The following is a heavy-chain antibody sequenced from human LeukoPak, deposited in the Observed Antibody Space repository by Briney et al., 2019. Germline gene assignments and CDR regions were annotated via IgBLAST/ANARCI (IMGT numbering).Heavy chain of an antibody. CDR3: ARHDDYGSGSYRSFGMDV. CDR2: IYYSGST. V-gene: IGHV4-59*08. CDR1: GGSLSSYY. J-gene: IGHJ6*02. Sequence: SETLSLTCTVSGGSLSSYYWSWIRQTPGKGLEWIGYIYYSGSTNYNPSLKSRVTISVDTSKNQFSLKLSSVTAADTAVYYCARHDDYGSGSYRSFGMDVWGQGTTVTVSS. D-gene: IGHD3-10*01.